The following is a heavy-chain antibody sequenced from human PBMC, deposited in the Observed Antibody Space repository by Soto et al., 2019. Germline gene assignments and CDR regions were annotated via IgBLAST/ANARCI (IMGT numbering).Heavy chain of an antibody. V-gene: IGHV5-51*01. CDR3: ATLPPSFAAYLPPYFYH. CDR1: GCGSTIDL. Sequence: GESPKFSSWSSGCGSTIDLIGWVCHMPGQGLAWTGIIYPGDSDTSYSPSFQGQVTISANKSISTAYLQWSSLKASDTAMYYCATLPPSFAAYLPPYFYHWGQGTLVIVSS. D-gene: IGHD2-21*01. J-gene: IGHJ1*01. CDR2: IYPGDSDT.